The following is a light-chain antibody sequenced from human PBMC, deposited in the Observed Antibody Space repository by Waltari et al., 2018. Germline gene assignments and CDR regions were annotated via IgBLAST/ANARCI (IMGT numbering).Light chain of an antibody. J-gene: IGKJ1*01. CDR1: QSISSW. Sequence: DIHMTQSPSTLSASVGDRVTTTCRASQSISSWLAWYQQKPKKAPRLLIYKASTLEIGVPSMFIGSGSGTEFSLTISSLQPEDFATYYCQQYNPSSPWTFGQGTKVEVK. CDR3: QQYNPSSPWT. CDR2: KAS. V-gene: IGKV1-5*03.